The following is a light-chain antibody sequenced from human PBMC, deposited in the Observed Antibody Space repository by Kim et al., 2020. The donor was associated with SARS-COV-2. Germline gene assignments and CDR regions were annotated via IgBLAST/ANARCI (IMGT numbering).Light chain of an antibody. CDR2: DTN. Sequence: ELTQPPSASGTPGQRVTISCSGTASNIGSNSVTWYQQLPETAPKLLIYDTNQRPSGVPDRFSGSKSGTSASLAITGLRSEDEAHYYCATWDDSLKTVFGGGTQLTVL. CDR1: ASNIGSNS. V-gene: IGLV1-44*01. J-gene: IGLJ3*02. CDR3: ATWDDSLKTV.